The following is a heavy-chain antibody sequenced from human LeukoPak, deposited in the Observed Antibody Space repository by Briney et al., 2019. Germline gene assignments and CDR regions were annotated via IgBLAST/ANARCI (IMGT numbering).Heavy chain of an antibody. J-gene: IGHJ4*02. D-gene: IGHD4-17*01. CDR1: GGSISSRNYS. CDR3: ARQGTVSAFNY. CDR2: IHYTGST. Sequence: SGTLSLTCTVSGGSISSRNYSWAWIRQPPGKGLELIGSIHYTGSTYYNPSLKSRVIVSVDASKNQFSLKVTSVTAADTAVYYCARQGTVSAFNYWGQGTLVTVSS. V-gene: IGHV4-39*01.